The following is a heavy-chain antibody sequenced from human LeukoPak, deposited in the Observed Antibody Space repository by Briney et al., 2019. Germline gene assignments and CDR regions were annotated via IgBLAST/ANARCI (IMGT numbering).Heavy chain of an antibody. CDR2: ISSSGSTI. D-gene: IGHD3-3*01. CDR1: GFTFSSYE. J-gene: IGHJ5*02. CDR3: ARGLYYDFWSGYSFSNWFDP. V-gene: IGHV3-48*03. Sequence: GGSLRLSCAASGFTFSSYEMNWVRQAPGKGLEWVSYISSSGSTIYYADSVKGRFTISRDNAKNSLCLQMNSLRAEDTAVYYCARGLYYDFWSGYSFSNWFDPWGQGTLVTVSS.